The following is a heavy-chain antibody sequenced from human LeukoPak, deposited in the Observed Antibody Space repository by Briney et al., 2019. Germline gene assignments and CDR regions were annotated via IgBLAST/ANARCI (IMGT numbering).Heavy chain of an antibody. CDR1: GFTFSSYA. V-gene: IGHV3-64D*06. J-gene: IGHJ4*02. CDR3: VKDRGGYSYGFDY. Sequence: TGGSLRLPCSASGFTFSSYAMHWVRQAPGKGLEYVSAISSNGGSTYYADSVKGRFTISRDNSKNTLYLQMSSLRAEDTAVYYCVKDRGGYSYGFDYWGQGTLVTVSS. CDR2: ISSNGGST. D-gene: IGHD5-18*01.